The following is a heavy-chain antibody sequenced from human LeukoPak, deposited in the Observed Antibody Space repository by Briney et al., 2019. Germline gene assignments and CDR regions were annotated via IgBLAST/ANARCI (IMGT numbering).Heavy chain of an antibody. CDR3: ARGDYDSSGYNYYYYYMDV. V-gene: IGHV3-48*03. D-gene: IGHD3-22*01. J-gene: IGHJ6*03. CDR2: ISSSGSTI. Sequence: GGSLRLSCAASGFTFSSYEMNWVRQAPGKGLEWVSYISSSGSTIYYADSVKGRFTISRDNAKNSLYLQMNSLRAEDTAVYYCARGDYDSSGYNYYYYYMDVWGKGTTVTISS. CDR1: GFTFSSYE.